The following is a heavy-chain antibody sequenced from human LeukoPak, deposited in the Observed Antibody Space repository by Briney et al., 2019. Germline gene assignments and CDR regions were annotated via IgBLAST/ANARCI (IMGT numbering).Heavy chain of an antibody. CDR3: AKKGSGSYYSALDY. CDR1: GFTFSTYA. CDR2: ISITGGAT. D-gene: IGHD3-10*01. V-gene: IGHV3-23*01. J-gene: IGHJ4*02. Sequence: PGGSLRLSCAASGFTFSTYAMDWVRQAPGKGLEWVSGISITGGATYYAESVKGRFTISRDNSKSTLYLQMNSLRADDTALYYCAKKGSGSYYSALDYWGQGTLVTVS.